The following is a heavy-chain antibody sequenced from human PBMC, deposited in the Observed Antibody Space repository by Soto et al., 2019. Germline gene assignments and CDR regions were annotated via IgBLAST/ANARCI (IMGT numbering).Heavy chain of an antibody. J-gene: IGHJ1*01. D-gene: IGHD3-10*01. CDR2: TYYRSKWYN. CDR3: ARDQGSRGAEYFQH. Sequence: PSQTLSLTCAISGDSVSSNSAAWNWIRQSPSRGLEWLGRTYYRSKWYNDYAVSVKSRITIDPDTSKNQFSLQLNSVTPEDTAVYYCARDQGSRGAEYFQHWGQGTLVTVSS. V-gene: IGHV6-1*01. CDR1: GDSVSSNSAA.